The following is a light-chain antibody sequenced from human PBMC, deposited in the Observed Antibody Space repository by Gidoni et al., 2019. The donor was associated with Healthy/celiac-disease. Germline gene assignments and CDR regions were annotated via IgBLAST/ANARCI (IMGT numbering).Light chain of an antibody. Sequence: DIQMTQSPSSLSASVGDRVTITCRASQSISSYLNWYQQKPGKAPKLLIYDASSLQSGVPSRFRGSGSGTDFTLTISSLQPEDFATYYCQQSYSTLYTFGQGTKLEIK. CDR2: DAS. J-gene: IGKJ2*01. CDR1: QSISSY. CDR3: QQSYSTLYT. V-gene: IGKV1-39*01.